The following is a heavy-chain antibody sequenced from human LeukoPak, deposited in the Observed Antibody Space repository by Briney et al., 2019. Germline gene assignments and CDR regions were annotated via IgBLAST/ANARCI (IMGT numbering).Heavy chain of an antibody. CDR3: ARDPNIVVVPAAQNFDY. D-gene: IGHD2-2*01. J-gene: IGHJ4*02. Sequence: GGSLRLSCAASGFTFSSYSMNWVRQAPGKGLEWCSYISSSSTTIYYADSVKGRFTISRDNAKNSLYLQMNSLRAEDTAVYYCARDPNIVVVPAAQNFDYWGRGTLVTVSS. CDR2: ISSSSTTI. V-gene: IGHV3-48*01. CDR1: GFTFSSYS.